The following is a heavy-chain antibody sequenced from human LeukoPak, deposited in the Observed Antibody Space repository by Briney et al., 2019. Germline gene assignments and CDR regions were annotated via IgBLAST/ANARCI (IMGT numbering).Heavy chain of an antibody. J-gene: IGHJ3*02. Sequence: ASVTVSCTASGGTFSSYAISWVRQAPGQGLEWMGGIIPIFGTANYAQKFQGRVTITADESTSTAYMELSSLRSEDTAVYYCARVAVGADTRSDAFDIWGQGAMVTVSS. CDR2: IIPIFGTA. V-gene: IGHV1-69*13. CDR3: ARVAVGADTRSDAFDI. CDR1: GGTFSSYA. D-gene: IGHD1-26*01.